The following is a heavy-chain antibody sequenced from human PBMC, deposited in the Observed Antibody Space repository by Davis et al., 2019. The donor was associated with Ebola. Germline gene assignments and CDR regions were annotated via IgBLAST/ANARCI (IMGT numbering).Heavy chain of an antibody. CDR3: ARGIAAAGKGWFDP. CDR1: GFTFDDYG. D-gene: IGHD6-13*01. Sequence: GESLKISCAASGFTFDDYGMSWVRQAPGKGLEWVSGINWNGGSTGYADSVKGRFTISRDNAKNSLYLQMNSLRAEDTALYHCARGIAAAGKGWFDPWGQGTLVTVSS. J-gene: IGHJ5*02. CDR2: INWNGGST. V-gene: IGHV3-20*01.